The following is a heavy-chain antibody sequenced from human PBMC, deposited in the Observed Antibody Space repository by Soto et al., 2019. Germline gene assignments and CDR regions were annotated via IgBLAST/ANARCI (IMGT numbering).Heavy chain of an antibody. J-gene: IGHJ6*02. Sequence: EASVKVSCKASGYTFTGYYMHWVRQAPGQGLEWMGWINPNSGGTNYAQKFQGWVTMTRDTSISTAYMELSRLRSDDTAVYYCARDVSSSWYEYYYYGMDVWGQGTTVTVSS. CDR1: GYTFTGYY. CDR2: INPNSGGT. CDR3: ARDVSSSWYEYYYYGMDV. D-gene: IGHD6-13*01. V-gene: IGHV1-2*04.